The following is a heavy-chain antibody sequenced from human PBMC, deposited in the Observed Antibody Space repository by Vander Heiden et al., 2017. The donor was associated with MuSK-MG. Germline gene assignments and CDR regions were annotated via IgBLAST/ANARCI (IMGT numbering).Heavy chain of an antibody. D-gene: IGHD3-3*01. CDR2: IYYSGST. Sequence: QLQLQESGPGLVTPSETLSLSCNVSGCSFSGSSHYWGWIRQPPGKGLEWIGSIYYSGSTHYNPSLKSRVTISVDTSKNQFSVNLTSVTAADTAMYYCARHTYYDFWSGYYGRFDPWGQGTQVTVSS. CDR1: GCSFSGSSHY. CDR3: ARHTYYDFWSGYYGRFDP. V-gene: IGHV4-39*01. J-gene: IGHJ5*02.